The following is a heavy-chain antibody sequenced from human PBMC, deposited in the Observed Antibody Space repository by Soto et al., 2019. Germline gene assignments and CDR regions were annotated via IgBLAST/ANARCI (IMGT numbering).Heavy chain of an antibody. J-gene: IGHJ6*02. CDR2: IYSTVST. D-gene: IGHD6-13*01. CDR1: SGSISSSLYY. Sequence: SETLSLTCSVSSGSISSSLYYWGWIRQPPGKGLEWIGTIYSTVSTHYNPSLKSRVTISVDTSKNQFSLQLNSVTPEDTAVYYCARAGIAAPYYYYGMDVWGQGTTVTVSS. CDR3: ARAGIAAPYYYYGMDV. V-gene: IGHV4-39*01.